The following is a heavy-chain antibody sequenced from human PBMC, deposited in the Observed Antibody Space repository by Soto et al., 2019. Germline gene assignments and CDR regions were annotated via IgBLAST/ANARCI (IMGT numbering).Heavy chain of an antibody. D-gene: IGHD5-18*01. V-gene: IGHV4-30-4*01. CDR3: ARVSSVDTAMVDY. CDR1: GGSISSGDYY. Sequence: SETLSLTCTVSGGSISSGDYYWSWIRQPPGKGLEWIGYIYYSGSTYYNPSLKSRVTISVDTSKNQFSLKLSSVTAADTAVYYCARVSSVDTAMVDYWGQGTLVTVSS. CDR2: IYYSGST. J-gene: IGHJ4*02.